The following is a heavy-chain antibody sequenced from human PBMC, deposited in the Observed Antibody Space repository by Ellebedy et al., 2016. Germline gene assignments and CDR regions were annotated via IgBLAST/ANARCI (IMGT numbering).Heavy chain of an antibody. CDR2: IYYSGST. CDR3: ARVGGSYYGYYYYYMDV. J-gene: IGHJ6*03. CDR1: GGSISSYY. Sequence: SETLSLXCTVSGGSISSYYWSWIRQPPGKGLEWIGYIYYSGSTNYNPSLKSRVTISVDTSKNQFSLKLSSVTAADTAVYYCARVGGSYYGYYYYYMDVWGKGTTVTVSS. V-gene: IGHV4-59*01. D-gene: IGHD1-26*01.